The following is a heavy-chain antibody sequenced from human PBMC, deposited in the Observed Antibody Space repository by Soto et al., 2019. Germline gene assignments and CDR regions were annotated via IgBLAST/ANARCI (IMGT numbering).Heavy chain of an antibody. CDR2: IKSETDGGTT. V-gene: IGHV3-15*01. Sequence: GGSLRLSCAASGFSFNNAWMGWIRQAPGKGLEWVGRIKSETDGGTTDHAAPVKGRFTISRDDSKNTLYLLMNSLKTEDTAVYYCTADTAMAPDAFAYWGQGTLVTVSS. D-gene: IGHD5-18*01. CDR1: GFSFNNAW. CDR3: TADTAMAPDAFAY. J-gene: IGHJ4*02.